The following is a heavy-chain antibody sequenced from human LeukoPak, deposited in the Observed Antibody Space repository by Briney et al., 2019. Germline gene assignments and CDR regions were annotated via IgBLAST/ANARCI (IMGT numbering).Heavy chain of an antibody. J-gene: IGHJ4*02. CDR3: ARGRLSSWRDLYYFDY. Sequence: SETLSLTCTVSGGSISSYYWSWIRQPPGKGLEWIGYIYYSGSTNYNPSLKSRVTISVDTSKNQLSLKLSSVTAADTAVYYCARGRLSSWRDLYYFDYWGQGTLVTVSP. V-gene: IGHV4-59*08. CDR2: IYYSGST. CDR1: GGSISSYY. D-gene: IGHD6-13*01.